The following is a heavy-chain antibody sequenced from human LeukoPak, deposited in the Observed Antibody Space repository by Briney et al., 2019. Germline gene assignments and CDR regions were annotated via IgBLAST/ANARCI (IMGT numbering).Heavy chain of an antibody. CDR1: GGSFSGYY. CDR2: INHSGST. CDR3: ARERHRGRVSRPPDY. D-gene: IGHD1-14*01. V-gene: IGHV4-34*01. Sequence: SETLSLTCAVYGGSFSGYYWSWIRQPPGKGLEWIGEINHSGSTNYNPSLKSRVTISVDTSKNQFSLKLSSVTAADTAVYYCARERHRGRVSRPPDYWGQGTLVTVSS. J-gene: IGHJ4*02.